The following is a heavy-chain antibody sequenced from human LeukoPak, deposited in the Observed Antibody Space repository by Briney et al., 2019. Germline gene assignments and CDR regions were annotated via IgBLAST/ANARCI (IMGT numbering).Heavy chain of an antibody. CDR2: IYYSGST. V-gene: IGHV4-59*01. J-gene: IGHJ6*03. Sequence: SETLSLTCTVSGGSITSYYWSWIRQPPGKGLEWIGYIYYSGSTNYNPSLKSRVTISVDTSKNQFSLKLSSVTAADTAMYYCARGSKLWFGELGFYYSMDVWGKGTTVTVSS. CDR1: GGSITSYY. CDR3: ARGSKLWFGELGFYYSMDV. D-gene: IGHD3-10*01.